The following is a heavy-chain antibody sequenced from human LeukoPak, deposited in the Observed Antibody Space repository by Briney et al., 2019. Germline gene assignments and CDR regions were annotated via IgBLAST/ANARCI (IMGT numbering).Heavy chain of an antibody. D-gene: IGHD3-3*01. CDR2: ISSSSSYI. CDR1: GFTFSSYS. Sequence: GSLRLSCAASGFTFSSYSMNWVRQAPGQGLEWVSSISSSSSYIYFADSVKGRFTISRDNAKNSLYLQMNSLRAEDTSVYCCAREPYYDFWSGYYILWGQGTLVTVSS. CDR3: AREPYYDFWSGYYIL. J-gene: IGHJ4*02. V-gene: IGHV3-21*01.